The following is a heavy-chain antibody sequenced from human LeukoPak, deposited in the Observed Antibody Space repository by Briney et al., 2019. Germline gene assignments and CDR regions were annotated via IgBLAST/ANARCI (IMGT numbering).Heavy chain of an antibody. V-gene: IGHV4-38-2*02. J-gene: IGHJ3*02. CDR2: INHSGST. CDR3: AREGQGIHYGDLHAFDI. Sequence: ETLSLTCTVSGYSISSGYYWGWIRQPPGKGLEWIGEINHSGSTNYNPSLKSRVTISVDTSKNQFSLKLSSVTAADTAVYYCAREGQGIHYGDLHAFDIWGKGTMVTVSS. CDR1: GYSISSGYY. D-gene: IGHD4-17*01.